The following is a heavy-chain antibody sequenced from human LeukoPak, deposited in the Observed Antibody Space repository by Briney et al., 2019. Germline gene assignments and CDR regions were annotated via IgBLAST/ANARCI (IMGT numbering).Heavy chain of an antibody. Sequence: GESLKISCKGSGYSFTSYWIGWVRQMPGKGLEWMGIIYPGDSDTRYSPSFQGQVTISADKSISTAYLQWSSLKASDTAMYYCARQRSYYDSSGYYYAFDIWGQGTMVTVTS. V-gene: IGHV5-51*01. J-gene: IGHJ3*02. D-gene: IGHD3-22*01. CDR3: ARQRSYYDSSGYYYAFDI. CDR2: IYPGDSDT. CDR1: GYSFTSYW.